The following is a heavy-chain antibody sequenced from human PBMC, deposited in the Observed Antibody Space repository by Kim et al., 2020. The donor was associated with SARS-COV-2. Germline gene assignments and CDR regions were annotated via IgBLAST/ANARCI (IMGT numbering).Heavy chain of an antibody. V-gene: IGHV3-64*02. D-gene: IGHD3-16*01. CDR2: T. J-gene: IGHJ4*02. CDR3: AGVGAMGAFDY. Sequence: TYYADSVKRRFTISIDSSKNTLYLQMSSRKAEDMAVYCCAGVGAMGAFDYWGQGALVTVSS.